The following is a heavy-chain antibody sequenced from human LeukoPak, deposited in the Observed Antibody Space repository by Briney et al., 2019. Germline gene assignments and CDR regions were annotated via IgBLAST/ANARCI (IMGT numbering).Heavy chain of an antibody. V-gene: IGHV3-30-3*01. Sequence: GGSLRLSCAASGFTFSSYAMHWVRQAPGKGLEWVAVISYDGSNKYYADSVKGRFTISRDNSKNTLYLQMNSLRAEDTAVYYCARVRLPTAFDYRGQGTLVTVSS. CDR3: ARVRLPTAFDY. J-gene: IGHJ4*02. CDR2: ISYDGSNK. CDR1: GFTFSSYA. D-gene: IGHD1-1*01.